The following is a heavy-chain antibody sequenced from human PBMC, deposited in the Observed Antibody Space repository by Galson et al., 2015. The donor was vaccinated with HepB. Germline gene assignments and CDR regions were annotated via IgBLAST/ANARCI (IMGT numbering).Heavy chain of an antibody. CDR3: AKGLRLGFDAFDI. V-gene: IGHV3-30*18. Sequence: SLRLSCAASGITLSSHGMHWVRQAPGKGLEWVAVFSYDGNNQYYADSVKGRFTISRDNSKNTLFLQMNSLRVEDTAMYYCAKGLRLGFDAFDIWGQGTMVTVSS. CDR1: GITLSSHG. CDR2: FSYDGNNQ. D-gene: IGHD3-9*01. J-gene: IGHJ3*02.